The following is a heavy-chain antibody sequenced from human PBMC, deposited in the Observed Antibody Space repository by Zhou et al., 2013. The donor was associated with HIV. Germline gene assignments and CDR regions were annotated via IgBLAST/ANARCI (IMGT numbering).Heavy chain of an antibody. J-gene: IGHJ3*02. CDR1: GYTFPDYD. CDR3: ARDPRYGIDAFDI. Sequence: QVQLVQSGAEVKKPGTSVKVSCKASGYTFPDYDINWVRQATGQGLEWMGWMNPNSGNTGYARKFQGRVTITTDESTSTAYMELSSLRSEDTAVYYCARDPRYGIDAFDIWGQGTMVTVSS. V-gene: IGHV1-8*01. CDR2: MNPNSGNT. D-gene: IGHD4-17*01.